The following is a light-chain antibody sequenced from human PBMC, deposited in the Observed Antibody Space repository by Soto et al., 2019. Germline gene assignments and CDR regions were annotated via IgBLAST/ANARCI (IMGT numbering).Light chain of an antibody. V-gene: IGLV1-40*01. J-gene: IGLJ2*01. CDR1: SSNIRAGYD. CDR3: QSYDSSLSRV. Sequence: QFVLTQPRSVSGAPGQRVTISCTGSSSNIRAGYDVHWYQQLPGTAPKLLIYGNSNRPSGVPDRFSGSKSGTSASLAITGLQAEDEADYYCQSYDSSLSRVVGGGTKVTVL. CDR2: GNS.